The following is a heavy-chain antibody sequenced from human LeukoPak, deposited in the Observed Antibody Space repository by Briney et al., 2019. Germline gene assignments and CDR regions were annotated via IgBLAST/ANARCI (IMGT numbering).Heavy chain of an antibody. V-gene: IGHV4-59*01. D-gene: IGHD4-17*01. CDR2: IYYSGST. CDR3: ARDRIDYGDRNYYYYHGMDV. CDR1: GGSISSYY. J-gene: IGHJ6*02. Sequence: PSETLSLTCTASGGSISSYYWSWIRQPPGKGLEWIGYIYYSGSTNYNPSLKSRVTISVDTSKNQFSLKLSSVTAADTAVYYCARDRIDYGDRNYYYYHGMDVWGQGTTVTVSS.